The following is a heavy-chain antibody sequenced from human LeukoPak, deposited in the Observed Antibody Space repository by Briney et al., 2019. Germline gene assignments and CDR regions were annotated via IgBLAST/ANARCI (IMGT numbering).Heavy chain of an antibody. D-gene: IGHD3-22*01. Sequence: SETLSLTCTVSGGSISSGGYYWSWIRQHPGKGLEWIGYIYYSGSTYYNPSLKRRVTISVDTSKNQFSLKLSSVTAADTAVYYCARLLDRSGYYLYYLDYWGQGTLVTVSS. CDR1: GGSISSGGYY. CDR2: IYYSGST. CDR3: ARLLDRSGYYLYYLDY. J-gene: IGHJ4*02. V-gene: IGHV4-31*03.